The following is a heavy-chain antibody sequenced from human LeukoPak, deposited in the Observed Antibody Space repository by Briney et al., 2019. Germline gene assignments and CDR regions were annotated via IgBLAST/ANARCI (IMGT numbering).Heavy chain of an antibody. Sequence: SETLSLTCTVSGVSITSSDFYWGWIRQPPGKGLEWIATISYSGRTYYNPSLKTRLTISVDTSKNQVSLKLLSVAAADTAVYYCARLKSYCGGDCYPDQFHNWGQGTLVTVSS. CDR2: ISYSGRT. CDR1: GVSITSSDFY. J-gene: IGHJ4*02. V-gene: IGHV4-39*01. CDR3: ARLKSYCGGDCYPDQFHN. D-gene: IGHD2-21*02.